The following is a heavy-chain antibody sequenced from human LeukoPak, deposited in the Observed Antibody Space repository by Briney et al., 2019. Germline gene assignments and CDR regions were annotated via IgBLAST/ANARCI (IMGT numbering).Heavy chain of an antibody. D-gene: IGHD6-13*01. CDR2: IYTSGST. J-gene: IGHJ5*02. CDR3: ASSISSSWARGFDP. CDR1: GGSISSYY. Sequence: PSETLSLTCTVSGGSISSYYWSWIRQPAGKGLEWIGRIYTSGSTNYNPSLKSRVTISVDTSKNQFSLKLSSVTAADTAVYYCASSISSSWARGFDPWGQGTLVTVSS. V-gene: IGHV4-4*07.